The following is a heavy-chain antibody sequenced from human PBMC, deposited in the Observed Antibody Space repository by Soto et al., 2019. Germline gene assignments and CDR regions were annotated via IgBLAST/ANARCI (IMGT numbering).Heavy chain of an antibody. CDR2: IIPSDGTA. Sequence: QVQLVQSGAEVKKPGSSVKVSCTTAGGTISSFPFNWVRQAPGQGLEWMGGIIPSDGTAKYAEKFQGRVTITADASSSTAYMDLSSLRSEDTAVYYCARSFTKSRRGGVAFDYWGQGTLLTVSP. CDR1: GGTISSFP. D-gene: IGHD3-3*01. V-gene: IGHV1-69*01. J-gene: IGHJ4*02. CDR3: ARSFTKSRRGGVAFDY.